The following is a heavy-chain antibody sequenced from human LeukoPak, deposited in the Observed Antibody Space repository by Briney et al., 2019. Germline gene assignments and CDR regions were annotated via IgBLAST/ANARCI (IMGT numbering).Heavy chain of an antibody. D-gene: IGHD6-13*01. V-gene: IGHV1-18*01. CDR3: ARARGDGSSWPLDY. CDR1: GYTFTSYG. J-gene: IGHJ4*02. CDR2: ISAYNGNT. Sequence: GASVKVSCKASGYTFTSYGISWVRQAPGQGLEWMGWISAYNGNTNYAQKLQGRVTMTTDTSTSTAHMELRSLRSDDTAVYYCARARGDGSSWPLDYWGQGTLVTVSS.